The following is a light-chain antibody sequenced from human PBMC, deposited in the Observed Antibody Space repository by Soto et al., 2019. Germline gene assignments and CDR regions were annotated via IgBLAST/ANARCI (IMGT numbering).Light chain of an antibody. Sequence: VLTQSPGTLSLSPGERATLSCRASQGVTNSYLSWYHQKPVQAPSPLIYGASSRSSDIPDRFSGSGAGTAFTFTISSLEPEACAVYYCQQDGSSSSFGHGNKLEI. CDR3: QQDGSSSS. CDR2: GAS. J-gene: IGKJ2*01. V-gene: IGKV3-20*01. CDR1: QGVTNSY.